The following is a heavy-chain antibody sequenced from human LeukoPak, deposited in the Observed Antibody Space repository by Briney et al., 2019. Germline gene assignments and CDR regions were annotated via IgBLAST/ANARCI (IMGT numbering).Heavy chain of an antibody. D-gene: IGHD6-19*01. CDR2: IWYDGSNK. J-gene: IGHJ3*02. Sequence: PGGSLRLSCAASGFTFSSYGMHWVRQAPGKGLEWVAVIWYDGSNKYYADSVKGRFTISRDNSKNTLYLQMNSLRAEDTAVYYCAKIISDWSRGAFDIWGQGTMVTVSS. CDR3: AKIISDWSRGAFDI. CDR1: GFTFSSYG. V-gene: IGHV3-33*06.